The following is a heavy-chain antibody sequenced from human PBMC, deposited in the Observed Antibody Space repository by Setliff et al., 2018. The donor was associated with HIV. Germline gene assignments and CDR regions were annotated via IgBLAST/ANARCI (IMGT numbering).Heavy chain of an antibody. V-gene: IGHV1-18*01. CDR3: ASHPAWESGI. J-gene: IGHJ3*02. CDR1: GYNFTNYG. D-gene: IGHD1-26*01. CDR2: IGTYSGNT. Sequence: GASVKVSCKASGYNFTNYGIGWVRQAPGQGLEYLGWIGTYSGNTDYAQSVQGRVTMTRDTSTGTVYMDLRSLRSDDTAMYYCASHPAWESGIWGQGTMVTVSS.